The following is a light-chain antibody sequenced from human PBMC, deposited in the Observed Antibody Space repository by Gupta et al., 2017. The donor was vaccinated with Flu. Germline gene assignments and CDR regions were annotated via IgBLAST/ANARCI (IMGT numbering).Light chain of an antibody. V-gene: IGKV3-20*01. J-gene: IGKJ3*01. CDR2: GAY. CDR3: HQYSSSPS. CDR1: QSVGTNY. Sequence: EIVLTQSPGTLSLSPGERATLSCRASQSVGTNYVAWYQKKSGQAPRLLIYGAYRRATGIPDRFSGSGSGTEFTLTISRLEPEDFAVYYCHQYSSSPSFGPGTKVDIK.